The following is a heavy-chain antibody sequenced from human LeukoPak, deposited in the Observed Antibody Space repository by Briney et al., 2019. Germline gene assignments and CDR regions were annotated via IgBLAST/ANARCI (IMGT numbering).Heavy chain of an antibody. Sequence: ASVKVSCKASGYTFTSYDINWVRQATGQGLEWMGWMNPNSGNTGYAQKFQGRVTMTRDTSISTAYMELSRLRSDDTAVYYCARGYYDSSGYYYHLDYWGQGTLVTVSS. J-gene: IGHJ4*02. D-gene: IGHD3-22*01. CDR1: GYTFTSYD. CDR2: MNPNSGNT. CDR3: ARGYYDSSGYYYHLDY. V-gene: IGHV1-8*01.